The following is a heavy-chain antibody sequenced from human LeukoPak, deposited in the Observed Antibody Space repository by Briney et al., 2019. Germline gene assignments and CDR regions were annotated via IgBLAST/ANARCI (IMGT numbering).Heavy chain of an antibody. CDR3: ARGLPDYYDSSGLDY. D-gene: IGHD3-22*01. CDR1: GYTFTSYY. V-gene: IGHV1-46*01. J-gene: IGHJ4*02. CDR2: INPSGGST. Sequence: GASVKVSCKASGYTFTSYYMHWVRQAPGQGLEWMGIINPSGGSTSYAQKFQGRVTMTRDMSTSTVYMELSRLRSDDTAVYYCARGLPDYYDSSGLDYWGQGTLVTVSS.